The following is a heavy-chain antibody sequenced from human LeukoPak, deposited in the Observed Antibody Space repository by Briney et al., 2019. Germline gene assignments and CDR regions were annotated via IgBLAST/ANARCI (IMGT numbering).Heavy chain of an antibody. Sequence: SETLSLTCSVTGDFFSESTSDWAWIRQPPGKGLEWIGNIYYRGSTHYSPSLESRVTISVDTSKNQFSLKLSSVTAADTAVYYCARDSGYSYGGSYYYYGMDVWGQGTTVTVSS. D-gene: IGHD5-18*01. CDR1: GDFFSESTSD. CDR2: IYYRGST. V-gene: IGHV4-39*07. J-gene: IGHJ6*02. CDR3: ARDSGYSYGGSYYYYGMDV.